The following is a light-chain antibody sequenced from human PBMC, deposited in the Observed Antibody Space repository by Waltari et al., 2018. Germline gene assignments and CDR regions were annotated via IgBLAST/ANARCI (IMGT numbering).Light chain of an antibody. CDR2: DVN. CDR1: SSDVGGPDY. Sequence: QSALSQPASVSGSPGQSITISCPGASSDVGGPDYVSWYQQHPGKAPKLIIRDVNNRPSGVSNRFSGSKSGNTASLTISGLQAEDEADYYCSSYSTSSSLILFGEGTKVTVL. V-gene: IGLV2-14*03. CDR3: SSYSTSSSLIL. J-gene: IGLJ2*01.